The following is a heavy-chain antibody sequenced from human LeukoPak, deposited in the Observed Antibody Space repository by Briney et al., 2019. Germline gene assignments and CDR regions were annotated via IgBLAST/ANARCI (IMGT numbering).Heavy chain of an antibody. CDR2: IWHDGGAE. CDR3: AKDSRGGWTGYFDN. Sequence: GRSLRLSCAASAFSFSGYGIHWVRHAPGKGLEWVAVIWHDGGAEFYADPVRGRFSISRDDSKNMVYLQMNYLRAEDTALYYCAKDSRGGWTGYFDNWGQGTLVTVSS. CDR1: AFSFSGYG. V-gene: IGHV3-33*06. D-gene: IGHD6-19*01. J-gene: IGHJ4*02.